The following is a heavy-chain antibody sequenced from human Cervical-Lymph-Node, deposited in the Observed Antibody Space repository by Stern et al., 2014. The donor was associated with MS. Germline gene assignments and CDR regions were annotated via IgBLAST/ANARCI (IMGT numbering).Heavy chain of an antibody. Sequence: EVQLVESGGGLVQPGGSPRLSCAASGFTFSSHWMHWVRQVPGKGLVWISRLNYDGSDTSYADSVWGRFTISRDNANNTLYLQMSSLRVEDTAIYYCVRNWWGPDHWGQGTLVTVSS. V-gene: IGHV3-74*02. D-gene: IGHD2-8*02. CDR2: LNYDGSDT. CDR3: VRNWWGPDH. J-gene: IGHJ4*02. CDR1: GFTFSSHW.